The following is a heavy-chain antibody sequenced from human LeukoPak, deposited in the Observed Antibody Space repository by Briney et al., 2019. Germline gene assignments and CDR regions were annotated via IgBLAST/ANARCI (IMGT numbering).Heavy chain of an antibody. Sequence: GGSLRLSCAASGFTFSSYWMSWVRQAPGKGLEWVSAISGSGGSTYYADSVKGRFTISRDNSKNTLYLQMNSLRAEDTAVYYCAKASSGYDDYFDYWGQGTLVTVSS. CDR2: ISGSGGST. J-gene: IGHJ4*02. CDR3: AKASSGYDDYFDY. D-gene: IGHD5-12*01. CDR1: GFTFSSYW. V-gene: IGHV3-23*01.